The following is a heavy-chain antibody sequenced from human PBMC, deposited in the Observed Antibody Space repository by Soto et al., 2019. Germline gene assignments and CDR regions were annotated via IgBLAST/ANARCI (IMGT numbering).Heavy chain of an antibody. D-gene: IGHD2-8*01. CDR1: GGSISSGGYY. Sequence: QVQLQESGPGLVKPSQTLSLTCTVSGGSISSGGYYWSWIRQHPGKGLEWIGYIYYSGSTYYNPSLKSRVTISVDTSKNQVSLKLSSVTAADTAVYYCARDLGYCTNGVCPYYYYGMDVWGQGTTVTVSS. CDR3: ARDLGYCTNGVCPYYYYGMDV. J-gene: IGHJ6*02. CDR2: IYYSGST. V-gene: IGHV4-31*03.